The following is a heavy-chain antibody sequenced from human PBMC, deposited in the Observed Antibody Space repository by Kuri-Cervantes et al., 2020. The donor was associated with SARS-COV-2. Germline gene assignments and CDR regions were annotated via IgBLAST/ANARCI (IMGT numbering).Heavy chain of an antibody. J-gene: IGHJ4*02. V-gene: IGHV1-46*01. CDR3: AREYYYGSGRYYGAFDY. D-gene: IGHD3-10*01. CDR1: GYIFTSRN. CDR2: LNPSGGSR. Sequence: ASVKVSCKASGYIFTSRNMHWVRQAPGQGLEWMGMLNPSGGSRINTQKFQGRLTMTRDTPTSTVYMELSSLRSDDTAVYYCAREYYYGSGRYYGAFDYWGQGTPVTVSS.